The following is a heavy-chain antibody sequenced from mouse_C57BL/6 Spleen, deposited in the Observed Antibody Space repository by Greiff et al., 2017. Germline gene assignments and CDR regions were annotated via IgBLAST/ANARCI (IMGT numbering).Heavy chain of an antibody. CDR2: IDPSDSYT. Sequence: QVQLQQPGAELVMPGASVKLSCKASGYTFTSYWMHWVKQRPGQGLEWIGVIDPSDSYTNYNQKFKGKATLTVDKSSSTAYMQLSSLTSEDSAVYYCAIVYYGSSRLDYWGQGTTLTVSS. CDR3: AIVYYGSSRLDY. D-gene: IGHD1-1*01. J-gene: IGHJ2*01. CDR1: GYTFTSYW. V-gene: IGHV1-69*01.